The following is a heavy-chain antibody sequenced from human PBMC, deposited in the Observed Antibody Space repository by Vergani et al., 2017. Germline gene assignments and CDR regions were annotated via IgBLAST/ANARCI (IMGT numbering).Heavy chain of an antibody. CDR1: GGSISSYY. Sequence: QVQLQESGPGLVKPSETLSLTCTVSGGSISSYYWSWIRQPPGKGLEWIGYIYYSGSTNYNPSLKSRVTISVDTSKKQFSLKLSSVTAADTAVYYCARLGLRYEILTGSVFDYWGQGTLVTVSS. J-gene: IGHJ4*02. V-gene: IGHV4-59*01. CDR2: IYYSGST. CDR3: ARLGLRYEILTGSVFDY. D-gene: IGHD3-9*01.